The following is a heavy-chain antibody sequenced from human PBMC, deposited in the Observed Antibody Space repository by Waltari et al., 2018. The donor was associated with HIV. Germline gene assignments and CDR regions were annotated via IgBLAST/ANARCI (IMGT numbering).Heavy chain of an antibody. V-gene: IGHV4-39*07. CDR1: GGSISSSSYY. J-gene: IGHJ4*02. D-gene: IGHD6-6*01. Sequence: QLQLQESGPGLVKPSETLSLTCTVSGGSISSSSYYWGWIRQPPGKGLEWIGSIYYSGSTYYNPSLKSRVTISVDTSKNQFSLKLSSVTAADTAVYYCAREGGSSSSVDYWGQGTLVTVSS. CDR3: AREGGSSSSVDY. CDR2: IYYSGST.